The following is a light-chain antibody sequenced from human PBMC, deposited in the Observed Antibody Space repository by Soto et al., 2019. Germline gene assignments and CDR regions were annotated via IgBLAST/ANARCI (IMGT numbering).Light chain of an antibody. V-gene: IGKV3-20*01. CDR3: QQFGSSPYT. Sequence: ETVLTQSPGTLSLSPGERVTLSCRASHSLTSNSLVWYQQKPGQAPRLLNYAASLRPPGIPARFSGSGSGTDFTLTITSLEPEDFAGYYCQQFGSSPYTFGQGTNLEIK. CDR2: AAS. J-gene: IGKJ2*01. CDR1: HSLTSNS.